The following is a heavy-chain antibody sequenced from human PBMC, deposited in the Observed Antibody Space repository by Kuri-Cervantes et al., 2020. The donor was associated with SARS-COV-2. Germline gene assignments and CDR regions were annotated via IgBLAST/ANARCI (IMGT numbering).Heavy chain of an antibody. CDR3: AGAAAGTEAFDY. Sequence: ASVKVSCKASGYTFTCYGISWVRQAPGQGLEWMGWISAYNGNTNYAQKLQGRVTMTTDTSTSTAYMELRSLRSDDTAVYYCAGAAAGTEAFDYWGQGTLVTVSS. V-gene: IGHV1-18*01. D-gene: IGHD6-13*01. CDR1: GYTFTCYG. J-gene: IGHJ4*02. CDR2: ISAYNGNT.